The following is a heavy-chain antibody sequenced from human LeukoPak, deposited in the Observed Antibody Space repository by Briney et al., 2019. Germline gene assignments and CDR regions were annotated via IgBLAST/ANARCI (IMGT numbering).Heavy chain of an antibody. CDR1: GFTFSSYA. D-gene: IGHD4-17*01. Sequence: PGGSLRLSCAASGFTFSSYAMHWVRQAPGKGLEWVAVISYDGSNKYYADSVKGRFTISRDNSKNTLYLQMNSLRAEDTAVYYCARERNYGDRRLDAFDIWGQGTMVTVSS. CDR2: ISYDGSNK. V-gene: IGHV3-30-3*01. CDR3: ARERNYGDRRLDAFDI. J-gene: IGHJ3*02.